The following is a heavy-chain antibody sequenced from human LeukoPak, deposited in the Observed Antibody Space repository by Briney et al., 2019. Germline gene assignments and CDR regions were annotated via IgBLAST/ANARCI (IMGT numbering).Heavy chain of an antibody. CDR1: GYTFTSYG. CDR3: ARVWAYDFWSGYSDY. V-gene: IGHV1-18*01. CDR2: ISAYNGNT. J-gene: IGHJ4*02. D-gene: IGHD3-3*01. Sequence: ASVKVSCKASGYTFTSYGISWVRQAPGQGLEWMGWISAYNGNTNYAQKVQGRVTMTTDTSTSTAYMELSSLRSEDTAVYYCARVWAYDFWSGYSDYWGQGTLVTVSS.